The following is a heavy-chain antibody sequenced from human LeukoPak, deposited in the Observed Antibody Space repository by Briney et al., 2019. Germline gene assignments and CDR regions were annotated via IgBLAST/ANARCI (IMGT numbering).Heavy chain of an antibody. D-gene: IGHD4-17*01. J-gene: IGHJ6*03. Sequence: ASVKVSCKASGYTFTSYDINWVRQATGQGPEWMGWMNPNRGNTGYAQKFQGRVTMTRNTSISTAYMELTSLRSEDTAVYCCARAQLDYGDSASSNYYYYMDVWGKGTTVTVSS. CDR2: MNPNRGNT. CDR1: GYTFTSYD. CDR3: ARAQLDYGDSASSNYYYYMDV. V-gene: IGHV1-8*01.